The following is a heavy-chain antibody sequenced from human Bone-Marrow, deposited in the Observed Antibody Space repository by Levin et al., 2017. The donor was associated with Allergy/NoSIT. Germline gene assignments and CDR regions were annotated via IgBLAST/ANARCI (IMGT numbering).Heavy chain of an antibody. J-gene: IGHJ4*02. CDR1: GGSISSGGYS. V-gene: IGHV4-30-2*01. CDR2: IYHSGST. D-gene: IGHD5-24*01. CDR3: ARGPRPGWRQDY. Sequence: PSETLSLTCTVSGGSISSGGYSWSWIRQPPGKALDWIGYIYHSGSTYYNPSLKSRVTISVDRSKNQFSLKLTSVTAADTAFYYCARGPRPGWRQDYWGQGILVTVSS.